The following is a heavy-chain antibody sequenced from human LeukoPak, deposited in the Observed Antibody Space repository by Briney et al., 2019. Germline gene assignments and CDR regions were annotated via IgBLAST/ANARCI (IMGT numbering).Heavy chain of an antibody. V-gene: IGHV3-73*01. CDR1: GFSFSGSD. CDR3: TRLDIGTFDY. D-gene: IGHD2-2*03. CDR2: IRSKTNNYAT. Sequence: GGSLKLSCAASGFSFSGSDMHWVRQPSGKGLEWVGRIRSKTNNYATAYSATVKGRFTISRDDSENTAYLQMNSLTTEDTAVYYCTRLDIGTFDYWGQGTLVTVS. J-gene: IGHJ4*02.